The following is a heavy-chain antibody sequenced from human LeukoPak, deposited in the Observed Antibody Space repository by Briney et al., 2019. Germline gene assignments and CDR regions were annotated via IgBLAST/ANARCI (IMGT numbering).Heavy chain of an antibody. Sequence: SETLSLPCAVYRGSFSVYYWSWIRQPPGKGLVGVGDINHSGSTKYNPSLKSRVTISVDSSKNQFSLKLSSVTAADTAVYYCARGRGLLWYQLLRNPTFDYWGQGTLVTVS. CDR3: ARGRGLLWYQLLRNPTFDY. CDR2: INHSGST. D-gene: IGHD2-2*01. V-gene: IGHV4-34*01. CDR1: RGSFSVYY. J-gene: IGHJ4*02.